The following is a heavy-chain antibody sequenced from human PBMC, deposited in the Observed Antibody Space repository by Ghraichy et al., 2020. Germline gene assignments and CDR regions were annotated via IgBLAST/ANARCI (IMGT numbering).Heavy chain of an antibody. CDR3: ARDPRTRNYYYGMDV. J-gene: IGHJ6*02. V-gene: IGHV3-74*01. CDR1: GFTFSSYW. D-gene: IGHD1-14*01. CDR2: INSDGSST. Sequence: GESLNISCAASGFTFSSYWMHWVRQAPGKGLVWVSRINSDGSSTSYADSVKGRFTISRDNAKNTLYLQMNSLRAEDTAVYYCARDPRTRNYYYGMDVWGQGTTVTVSS.